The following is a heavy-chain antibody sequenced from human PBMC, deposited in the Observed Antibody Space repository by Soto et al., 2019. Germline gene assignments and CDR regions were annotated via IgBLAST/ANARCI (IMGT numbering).Heavy chain of an antibody. Sequence: ASVKVSCKASGYTFTSYAMHWVRQAPGQRLEWIGWINADNGNTKYSQKLQGRVTITTDTSASTAYMELRSLRSDDTAVYYCARVRGRGITIFGVVKVTAFDIWGQGTMVTVSS. CDR3: ARVRGRGITIFGVVKVTAFDI. V-gene: IGHV1-3*01. CDR1: GYTFTSYA. J-gene: IGHJ3*02. D-gene: IGHD3-3*01. CDR2: INADNGNT.